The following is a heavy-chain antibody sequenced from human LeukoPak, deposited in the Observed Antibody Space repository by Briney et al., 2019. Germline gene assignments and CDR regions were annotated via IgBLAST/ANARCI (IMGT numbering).Heavy chain of an antibody. V-gene: IGHV4-59*08. CDR2: IYYSGST. CDR1: GGSISSYY. J-gene: IGHJ1*01. Sequence: SETLSLTCTVSGGSISSYYWSWIRQPPGKGLEWIGYIYYSGSTNYNPSLKSRVTISVDTSKNQFSLKLSSVTAADTAVYHCARVGSSGYDEYFQHWGQGTLVTVSS. CDR3: ARVGSSGYDEYFQH. D-gene: IGHD3-22*01.